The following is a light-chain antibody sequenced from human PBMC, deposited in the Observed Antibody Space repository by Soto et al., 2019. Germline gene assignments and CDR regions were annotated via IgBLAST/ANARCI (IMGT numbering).Light chain of an antibody. CDR2: TAS. J-gene: IGKJ5*01. V-gene: IGKV1-9*01. CDR3: QQTYTSPTT. Sequence: DFQMTQSPSSVSASVGDRITITCRASQGISSYLAWYQQKPGKAPNLLIHTASTLQSGVPSRFSGSGSGTDFTLTVSSLQVEDFATYYCQQTYTSPTTFGQGTRLDIK. CDR1: QGISSY.